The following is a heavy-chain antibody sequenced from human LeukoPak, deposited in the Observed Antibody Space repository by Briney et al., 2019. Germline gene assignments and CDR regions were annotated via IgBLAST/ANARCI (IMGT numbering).Heavy chain of an antibody. CDR2: IISDGSSA. CDR3: AKDPTYYYDSSGWYYFDY. V-gene: IGHV3-74*01. CDR1: GFTFSDYW. J-gene: IGHJ4*02. Sequence: GGSLRLYCAASGFTFSDYWMHWVRQAPGKGLVWVSRIISDGSSATYADSVKGRFTMSRDSAKNTLYLQMNSLRAEDTAVYYCAKDPTYYYDSSGWYYFDYWGQGTLVTVSS. D-gene: IGHD3-22*01.